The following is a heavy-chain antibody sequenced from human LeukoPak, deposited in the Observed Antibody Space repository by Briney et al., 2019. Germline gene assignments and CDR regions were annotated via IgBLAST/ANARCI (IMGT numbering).Heavy chain of an antibody. Sequence: PGGSLRLSCAASGLTVSSNSMSWVRQAPGKGLEWVSFIYSGGSTYYADSVKGRFTISRDNSKNTLFLQMNSLRSEDTALYYCANGPHYNILTGFYKVRSHLDYWGQGTLVTVSS. CDR1: GLTVSSNS. D-gene: IGHD3-9*01. CDR3: ANGPHYNILTGFYKVRSHLDY. J-gene: IGHJ4*02. CDR2: IYSGGST. V-gene: IGHV3-53*05.